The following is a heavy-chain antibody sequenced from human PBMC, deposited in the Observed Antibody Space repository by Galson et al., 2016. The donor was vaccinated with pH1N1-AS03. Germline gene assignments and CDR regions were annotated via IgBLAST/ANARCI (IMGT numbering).Heavy chain of an antibody. Sequence: SLRLSCAASGFTFSSYAMSWVRQSPGKGLEWVSSISVTGGSTYYADSVKGRFTISRDHSKNTLYLQMSSLRAEDTAVYYCAKDRSSWPPGWGSVDSWGQGTLVTV. J-gene: IGHJ4*02. V-gene: IGHV3-23*01. CDR1: GFTFSSYA. CDR3: AKDRSSWPPGWGSVDS. CDR2: ISVTGGST. D-gene: IGHD6-13*01.